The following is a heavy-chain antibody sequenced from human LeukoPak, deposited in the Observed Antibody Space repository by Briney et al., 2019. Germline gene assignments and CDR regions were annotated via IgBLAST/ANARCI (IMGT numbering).Heavy chain of an antibody. CDR3: ARDVFYYDSSGYYPFLDY. D-gene: IGHD3-22*01. V-gene: IGHV1-46*01. CDR2: INPSGGGT. Sequence: GASVKVSCKASGYTFTSYYMHWVRQAPGQGLEWMGIINPSGGGTSYAQKFQGRVTMTRDTSTTTVYMELSSLRSEDTAVYYCARDVFYYDSSGYYPFLDYWGQGTLVTVSS. CDR1: GYTFTSYY. J-gene: IGHJ4*02.